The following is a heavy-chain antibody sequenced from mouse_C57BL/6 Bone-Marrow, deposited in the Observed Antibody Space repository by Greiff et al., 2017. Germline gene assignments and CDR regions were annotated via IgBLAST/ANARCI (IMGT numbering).Heavy chain of an antibody. V-gene: IGHV1-55*01. J-gene: IGHJ2*01. CDR1: GYTFTSYW. Sequence: QVQLQQPGAELVKPGASVKMSCKASGYTFTSYWITWVKQRPGQGLEWIGDIYPTSGRTNYNEKFKSKAILTVDTSSNTAYMQLSGLTSEDSAVFCCARSGPLGRSFDYWGQGTTLTDSS. CDR3: ARSGPLGRSFDY. CDR2: IYPTSGRT. D-gene: IGHD4-1*01.